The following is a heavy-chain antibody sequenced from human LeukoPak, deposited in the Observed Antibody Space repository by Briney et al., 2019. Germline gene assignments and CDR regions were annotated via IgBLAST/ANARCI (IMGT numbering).Heavy chain of an antibody. CDR2: ISAASDKT. Sequence: GGSLRLSCAASGFTFHTHGMYWVRQAPGKGLEWVSGISAASDKTYYIDSVKGRFIISRDNSKNTVYLQLNTLRPEDTALYYCARGGIRNYYDSSGYYYVAAFDIWGQGTMVTVSS. CDR1: GFTFHTHG. CDR3: ARGGIRNYYDSSGYYYVAAFDI. D-gene: IGHD3-22*01. V-gene: IGHV3-23*01. J-gene: IGHJ3*02.